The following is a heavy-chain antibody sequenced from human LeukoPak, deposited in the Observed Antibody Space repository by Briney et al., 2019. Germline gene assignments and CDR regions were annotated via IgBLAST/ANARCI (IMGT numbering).Heavy chain of an antibody. CDR2: INPNSGGT. V-gene: IGHV1-2*02. J-gene: IGHJ4*02. D-gene: IGHD3-22*01. CDR3: ARDWTPHYYDSSGTFDY. Sequence: ASVKVSCKASGYTFTSYYMHWVRQAPGQGLEWMGWINPNSGGTNYAQKFQGRVTMTRDTSISTAYMELSRLRSDDTAVYYCARDWTPHYYDSSGTFDYWGQGALVTVSS. CDR1: GYTFTSYY.